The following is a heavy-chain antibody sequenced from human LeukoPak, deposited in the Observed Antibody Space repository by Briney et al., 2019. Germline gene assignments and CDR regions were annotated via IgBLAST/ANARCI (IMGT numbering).Heavy chain of an antibody. J-gene: IGHJ6*03. V-gene: IGHV4-39*07. CDR2: IYSSGIT. D-gene: IGHD2-15*01. CDR1: GGSISSSSYY. Sequence: SETLSLTCTVSGGSISSSSYYWGWIRQPPGKGLEWIGSIYSSGITYYHPSLESRVSISADTSKNQFSLKVSSVTAADTAVYYCARVPRCSGGSCPLYYYYMDVWGKGTTVTVSS. CDR3: ARVPRCSGGSCPLYYYYMDV.